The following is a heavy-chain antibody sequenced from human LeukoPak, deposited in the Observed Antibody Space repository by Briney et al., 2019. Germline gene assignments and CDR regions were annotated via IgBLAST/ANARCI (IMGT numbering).Heavy chain of an antibody. V-gene: IGHV3-20*04. CDR1: GFTFDDYG. Sequence: GGSLRLPCAASGFTFDDYGMSWVRQAPGKGLEWVSGINWNGGSTGYADSVKGRFTISRDNAKNSLYLQMNSLRAEDTALYYCARKVAYCSSTSCEYNWFDPWGQGTLVTVSS. D-gene: IGHD2-2*01. CDR3: ARKVAYCSSTSCEYNWFDP. J-gene: IGHJ5*02. CDR2: INWNGGST.